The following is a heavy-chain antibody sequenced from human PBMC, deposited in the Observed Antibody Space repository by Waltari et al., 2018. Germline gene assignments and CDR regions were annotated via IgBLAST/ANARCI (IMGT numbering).Heavy chain of an antibody. CDR1: GFTFNGYW. Sequence: EVLLVESGGGLVQPGGSLRLSCASSGFTFNGYWMYWVRQALGKGLGKGPGRGRGGGASKSSNGKEGTYGEAGRGRVRITRDNAKKKMYLQMNSLTAEDTAVYYCARAFVNIAARGMDAWGQGTAVTVSS. V-gene: IGHV3-74*01. CDR3: ARAFVNIAARGMDA. J-gene: IGHJ6*02. CDR2: KSSNGKEG. D-gene: IGHD6-13*01.